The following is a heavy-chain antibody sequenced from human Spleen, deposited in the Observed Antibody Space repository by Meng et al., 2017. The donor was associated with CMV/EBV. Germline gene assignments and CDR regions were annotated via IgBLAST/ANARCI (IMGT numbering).Heavy chain of an antibody. CDR3: ARYSGSYADY. CDR1: EYTFTDYY. V-gene: IGHV1-2*02. J-gene: IGHJ4*02. D-gene: IGHD1-26*01. Sequence: ASVKVSCKASEYTFTDYYIHWVRQAPGQGLEWMGWINPNSGGTNYAQKFQGRVTMTRDTSISTAYMELSRLRSDDTAVYYCARYSGSYADYWGQGTLVTVSS. CDR2: INPNSGGT.